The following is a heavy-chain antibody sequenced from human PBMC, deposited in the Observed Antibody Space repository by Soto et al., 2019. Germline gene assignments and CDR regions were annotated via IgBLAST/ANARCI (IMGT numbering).Heavy chain of an antibody. V-gene: IGHV4-4*02. CDR1: GVSIINSQW. J-gene: IGHJ4*02. CDR3: ARDVGNYFDSTPAGQFDF. D-gene: IGHD3-22*01. Sequence: QVQLQESGPGLVKPSETLSLTCAVSGVSIINSQWWSWVRQPPGKGLDWIGEIHHSGNTKYNPSLKSRVTIAVDKPQNQFSLRLSSVTAADTAVYYCARDVGNYFDSTPAGQFDFWGQGTLVTVSS. CDR2: IHHSGNT.